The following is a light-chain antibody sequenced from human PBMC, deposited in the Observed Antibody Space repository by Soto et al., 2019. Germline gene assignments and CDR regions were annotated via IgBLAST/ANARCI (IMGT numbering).Light chain of an antibody. V-gene: IGKV3-11*01. CDR1: QSVSTY. CDR3: QHYNSYSEA. CDR2: DAS. Sequence: EIVLTQSPATMSLSPGERATLSCRASQSVSTYLAWFQQKPGQAPRLLIYDASNRATGIPARFSGSGSGTDFTLTISRLEPDDFATYYCQHYNSYSEAFGQGTKVELK. J-gene: IGKJ1*01.